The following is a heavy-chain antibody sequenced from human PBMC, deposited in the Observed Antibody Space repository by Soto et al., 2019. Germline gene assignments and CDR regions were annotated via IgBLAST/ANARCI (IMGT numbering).Heavy chain of an antibody. CDR1: GGSFSGYY. V-gene: IGHV4-34*01. CDR3: ERASKTSGKSYGREY. CDR2: INRGGST. Sequence: SETLSLTCAVYGGSFSGYYWTLIRHPPGKRLEWIGEINRGGSTNYNPSLKRRVTISVDTSKNQCSRKLSSVTAAYPAAYYCERASKTSGKSYGREYWGQGYLV. D-gene: IGHD1-26*01. J-gene: IGHJ4*02.